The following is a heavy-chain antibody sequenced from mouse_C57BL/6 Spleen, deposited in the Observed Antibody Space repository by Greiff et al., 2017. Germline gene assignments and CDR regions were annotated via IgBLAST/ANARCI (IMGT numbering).Heavy chain of an antibody. V-gene: IGHV5-17*01. CDR1: GFTFSDYG. CDR3: ARPGVRNAMDY. Sequence: EVQLVESGGGLVKPGGSLKLSCAASGFTFSDYGMHWVRQAPEKGLEWVAYISSGSSTIYYADTVKGRFTISRDNAKNTLFLQMTSLRSEDTAMYYCARPGVRNAMDYWGQGTSVTVSS. J-gene: IGHJ4*01. CDR2: ISSGSSTI. D-gene: IGHD2-14*01.